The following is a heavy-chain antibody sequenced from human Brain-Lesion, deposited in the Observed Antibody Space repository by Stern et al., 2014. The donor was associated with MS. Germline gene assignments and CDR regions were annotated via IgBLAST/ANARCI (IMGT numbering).Heavy chain of an antibody. CDR3: ARDKEDTNMAFRYFDN. J-gene: IGHJ4*02. Sequence: MQLVESGPGLVKPSQTLSLTCTVSGGSVGSGSYDWSWIRQPAGKGLEWIGRIYTTGSTYYNPSLQSRVSISIDTFKNQFSLKLTSVTAADTAVYYCARDKEDTNMAFRYFDNWGQGTLVTVSS. CDR1: GGSVGSGSYD. CDR2: IYTTGST. D-gene: IGHD5-18*01. V-gene: IGHV4-61*02.